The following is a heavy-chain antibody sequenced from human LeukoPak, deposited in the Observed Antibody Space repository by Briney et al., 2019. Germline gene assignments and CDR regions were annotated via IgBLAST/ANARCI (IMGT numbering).Heavy chain of an antibody. D-gene: IGHD3-22*01. CDR2: IYYTGNT. J-gene: IGHJ3*02. V-gene: IGHV4-59*12. CDR1: GGSISYYY. CDR3: AKSNGYGLIDI. Sequence: PSETLSLTCTVSGGSISYYYWNWIRQPPGKGLEWIGYIYYTGNTNYNPSLKSRVTISVDTSKNQFSLKLNSVTAADTAVYYCAKSNGYGLIDIWGQGTMVTVSS.